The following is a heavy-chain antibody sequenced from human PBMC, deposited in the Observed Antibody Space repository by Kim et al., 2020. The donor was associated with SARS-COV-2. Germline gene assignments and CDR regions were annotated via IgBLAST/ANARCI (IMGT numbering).Heavy chain of an antibody. D-gene: IGHD2-21*01. Sequence: SQTLSLTCAISGDSVSSNSAAWSWIRQSPSRGLEWLGRTYYRSKWYSDYAISLKSRIAVNPDTSRNQFSLHLTSVTPEDTAVYYCARMRCGDNCYPRPFDYWGQGTLVTVSS. CDR3: ARMRCGDNCYPRPFDY. CDR1: GDSVSSNSAA. CDR2: TYYRSKWYS. V-gene: IGHV6-1*01. J-gene: IGHJ4*02.